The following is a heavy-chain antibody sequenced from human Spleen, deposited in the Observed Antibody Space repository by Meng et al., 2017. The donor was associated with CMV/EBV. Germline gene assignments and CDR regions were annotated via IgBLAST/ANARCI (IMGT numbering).Heavy chain of an antibody. CDR3: ARCRDPVLMVYARNYGMDV. Sequence: GESLKISCVTSGFTFSSYWMSWVRQAPGKGLEWVANIKQDGSEKYYVDPVKGRFTISRDNAKNSLHLQMNSLRVEDTAVYFCARCRDPVLMVYARNYGMDVWGQGTTVTVSS. D-gene: IGHD2-8*01. CDR2: IKQDGSEK. V-gene: IGHV3-7*01. J-gene: IGHJ6*02. CDR1: GFTFSSYW.